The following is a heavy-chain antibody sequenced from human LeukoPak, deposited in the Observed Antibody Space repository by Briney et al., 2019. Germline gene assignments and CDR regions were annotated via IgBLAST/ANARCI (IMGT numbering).Heavy chain of an antibody. Sequence: SETLSLTCTVSGGSISSYYWSWIRQPAGKGLEWIGRIYTSGSTNYNPSLKSRVTMSVDTSKNQFSLKLSSVTAADTAVYYCARGGPYYYDSSAFDIWGQGTMVTVSS. D-gene: IGHD3-22*01. CDR2: IYTSGST. J-gene: IGHJ3*02. CDR1: GGSISSYY. CDR3: ARGGPYYYDSSAFDI. V-gene: IGHV4-4*07.